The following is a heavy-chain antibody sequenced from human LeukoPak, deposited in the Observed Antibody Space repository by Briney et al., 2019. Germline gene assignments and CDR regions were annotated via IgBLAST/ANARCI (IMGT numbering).Heavy chain of an antibody. CDR2: MNPKSGAT. CDR1: GYTFSAYTFTDYY. J-gene: IGHJ4*02. CDR3: ARAPGATYGAGSDF. D-gene: IGHD3-10*01. Sequence: ASVKVSCKASGYTFSAYTFTDYYIHWIRQAPGQVLEWLGWMNPKSGATNYGQKFRGRVTMTRDTSINTAYMELTRLQFDDTAIYYCARAPGATYGAGSDFWGRGTLVTVSS. V-gene: IGHV1-2*02.